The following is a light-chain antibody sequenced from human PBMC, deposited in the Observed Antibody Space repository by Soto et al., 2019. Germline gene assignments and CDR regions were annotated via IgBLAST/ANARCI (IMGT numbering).Light chain of an antibody. V-gene: IGKV3D-7*01. J-gene: IGKJ1*01. CDR2: GEY. CDR1: QSVSSSY. Sequence: MTQSPSTLSASVGDRVTITCRASQSVSSSYLWWYQHKPGQAHGLNIHGEYGSTLDIRDRFRGSGSGTELTLTLTIRSLQPFEFSSCHCYDYRSYGAFGQGTKVDIK. CDR3: HCYDYRSYGA.